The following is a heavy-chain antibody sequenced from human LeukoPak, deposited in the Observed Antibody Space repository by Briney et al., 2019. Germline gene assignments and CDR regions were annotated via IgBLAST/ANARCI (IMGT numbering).Heavy chain of an antibody. J-gene: IGHJ4*02. CDR1: GDPISSYY. Sequence: SETLSLTCTVSGDPISSYYWSWIRQPPGKGLEWIGYIYYSGSTYYNPSLKSRVTISVDTSKNQFSLKLSSVTAADTAVYYCARIAGYNYGYNYFDSWGQGTLVTVSS. CDR3: ARIAGYNYGYNYFDS. V-gene: IGHV4-59*01. CDR2: IYYSGST. D-gene: IGHD5-18*01.